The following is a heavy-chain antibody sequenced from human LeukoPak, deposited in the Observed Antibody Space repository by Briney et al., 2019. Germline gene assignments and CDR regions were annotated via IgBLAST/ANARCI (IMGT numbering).Heavy chain of an antibody. V-gene: IGHV3-53*01. Sequence: GGSLRLSCAASGFTVSSNYMSWVRQARGQGLEWVSVIYSGGSTYYADSVKGRFTISRDNSKNTLYLQMNSLRAEDTAVYYCARETTMIVVGGAFDIWGQGTMVTVSS. CDR2: IYSGGST. CDR1: GFTVSSNY. CDR3: ARETTMIVVGGAFDI. J-gene: IGHJ3*02. D-gene: IGHD3-22*01.